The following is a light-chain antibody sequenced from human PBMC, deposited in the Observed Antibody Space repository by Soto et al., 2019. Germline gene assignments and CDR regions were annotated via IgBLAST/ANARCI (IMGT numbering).Light chain of an antibody. CDR2: GAS. CDR3: QQYATSPFT. Sequence: EIVLTQSPGTLPLSPGERATLSCRASQSVSSNYLVWYQQKPGQAPRPLIYGASSRATGIPDRFSGSGSGTDSTLPISRLKPEDFAVYYCQQYATSPFTFGQGTKLEIK. CDR1: QSVSSNY. J-gene: IGKJ2*01. V-gene: IGKV3-20*01.